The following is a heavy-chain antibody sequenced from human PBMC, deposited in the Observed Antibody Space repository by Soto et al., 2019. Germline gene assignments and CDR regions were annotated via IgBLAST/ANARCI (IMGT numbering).Heavy chain of an antibody. CDR1: GYTFTGYY. CDR2: INPNSGGT. V-gene: IGHV1-2*02. D-gene: IGHD6-13*01. CDR3: ARDRSIRRSSWYFAFDI. J-gene: IGHJ3*02. Sequence: SVKVSCKASGYTFTGYYMHWVRQAPGQGLEWMGWINPNSGGTNYAQKFQGRVTMTRDTSISTAYMELSRLRSDDTAVYYCARDRSIRRSSWYFAFDIWGQGTMVTGSS.